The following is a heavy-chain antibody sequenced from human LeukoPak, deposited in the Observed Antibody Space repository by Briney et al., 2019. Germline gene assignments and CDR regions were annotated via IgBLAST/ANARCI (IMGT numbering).Heavy chain of an antibody. V-gene: IGHV4-59*08. J-gene: IGHJ3*02. Sequence: AETLSLTCTVSGGPISSYYWSCIRQPPGKGLEWIGYFYYSGNTNYNPSLKSRVTISVDTSKNQFSLKLSSVTAADTAVYYCARHVVGADAFDIWGQGTLVTVSS. D-gene: IGHD1-26*01. CDR1: GGPISSYY. CDR2: FYYSGNT. CDR3: ARHVVGADAFDI.